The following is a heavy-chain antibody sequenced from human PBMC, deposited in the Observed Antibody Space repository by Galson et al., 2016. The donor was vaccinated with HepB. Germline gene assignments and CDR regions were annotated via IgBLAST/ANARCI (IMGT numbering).Heavy chain of an antibody. D-gene: IGHD6-13*01. Sequence: SLRLSCAASGFTFSNYAMSWVRQAPGRGLEWVSTISGTGGSTYYADSVKGRFKISRDNSKNMLYLQMSNLRVENTAVFYCAKGRTAAADYYFDYWGQGTLVTVSP. CDR2: ISGTGGST. J-gene: IGHJ4*02. V-gene: IGHV3-23*01. CDR3: AKGRTAAADYYFDY. CDR1: GFTFSNYA.